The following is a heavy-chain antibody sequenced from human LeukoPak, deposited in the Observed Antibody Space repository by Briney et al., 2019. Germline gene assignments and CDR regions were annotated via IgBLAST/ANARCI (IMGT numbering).Heavy chain of an antibody. V-gene: IGHV4-4*07. J-gene: IGHJ4*02. D-gene: IGHD5-12*01. Sequence: PSETLSLTCTVSGGSISSYYWSWIRQPAGKGLEWIGRIYTSGSTNYNPSLKSRVSMSVDTSKNQFPLTLTSVTVADTAFYYCARGGIRGYSAFDNLDFWGLGTHVTVSS. CDR2: IYTSGST. CDR1: GGSISSYY. CDR3: ARGGIRGYSAFDNLDF.